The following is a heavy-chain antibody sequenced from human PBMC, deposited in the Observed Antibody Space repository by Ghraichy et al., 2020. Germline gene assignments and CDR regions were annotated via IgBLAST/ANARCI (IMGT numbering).Heavy chain of an antibody. CDR3: ATGGATRWLHLAY. Sequence: GGSLRLSCAASGFTFSSFPMPWVRQAPGKGLEYVSDISSNVGTTHYAGSVKGRFTISRDNSKNTLYLQMDSLRPDDMAVYYCATGGATRWLHLAYCGPGTLVIFSS. CDR2: ISSNVGTT. CDR1: GFTFSSFP. D-gene: IGHD5-24*01. V-gene: IGHV3-64*02. J-gene: IGHJ4*02.